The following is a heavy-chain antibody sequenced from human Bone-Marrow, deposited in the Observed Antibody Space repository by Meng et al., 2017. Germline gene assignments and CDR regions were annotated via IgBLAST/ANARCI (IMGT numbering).Heavy chain of an antibody. D-gene: IGHD3-22*01. V-gene: IGHV1-18*01. CDR2: ISAYNGNT. CDR3: ARESGSLLPADRLFDY. J-gene: IGHJ4*02. Sequence: ASVKVSCKASGYSFTRYGINWVRQAPGQGLEWMGWISAYNGNTNYAQKVQGRVTMTTDTSTSTAYMEVRTLRSDDTAVYYCARESGSLLPADRLFDYWGQGTLVTVSS. CDR1: GYSFTRYG.